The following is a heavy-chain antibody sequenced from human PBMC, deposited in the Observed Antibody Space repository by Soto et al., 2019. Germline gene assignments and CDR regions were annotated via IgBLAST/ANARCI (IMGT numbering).Heavy chain of an antibody. CDR2: ISYDGSNK. CDR1: GFTFSSYA. D-gene: IGHD3-22*01. J-gene: IGHJ3*02. Sequence: QVQLVESGGGVVQPGRSLRLSCAASGFTFSSYAMHWVRQAPGKWLEWVAVISYDGSNKYYADSVKGRFTISRENSKTTLYRQMNRLGAEDTAGYYWARGGGGMIVVVIEAFDIWGQGTMVTVSS. CDR3: ARGGGGMIVVVIEAFDI. V-gene: IGHV3-30-3*01.